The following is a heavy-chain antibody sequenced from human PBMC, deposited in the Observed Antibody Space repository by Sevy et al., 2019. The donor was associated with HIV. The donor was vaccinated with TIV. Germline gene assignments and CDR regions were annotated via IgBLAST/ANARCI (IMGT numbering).Heavy chain of an antibody. CDR2: ISWNSGSI. V-gene: IGHV3-9*01. J-gene: IGHJ6*02. CDR1: GFTFDDYA. CDR3: AKDMSYYGSVSYYNAYYYYGMDV. Sequence: GGSLRLSCAASGFTFDDYAMHWVRQAPGKGLEWVSGISWNSGSIGYADSVKGRFTISSDNAMNSLNLQMNSLRAKDTALYYCAKDMSYYGSVSYYNAYYYYGMDVWGHGTTVTVSS. D-gene: IGHD3-10*01.